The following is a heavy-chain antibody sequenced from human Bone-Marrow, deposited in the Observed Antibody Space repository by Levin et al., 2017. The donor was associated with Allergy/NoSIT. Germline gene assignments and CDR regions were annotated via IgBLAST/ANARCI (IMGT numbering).Heavy chain of an antibody. V-gene: IGHV1-18*01. D-gene: IGHD2-15*01. CDR2: VTVHNGDA. Sequence: AASVKVSCKASGYSFTSNGISWVRQAPGQGLEWMGWVTVHNGDANYAQKFQGRVIMTADTSTNTAYMELRSLRSDDTAVYYCTRVACSGGNCYAVYNWLDPWGQGTLITVSS. CDR3: TRVACSGGNCYAVYNWLDP. CDR1: GYSFTSNG. J-gene: IGHJ5*02.